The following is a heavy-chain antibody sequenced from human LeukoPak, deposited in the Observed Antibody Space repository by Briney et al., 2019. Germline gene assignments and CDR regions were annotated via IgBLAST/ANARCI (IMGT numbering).Heavy chain of an antibody. V-gene: IGHV3-7*01. Sequence: GGSLRLSCAASGFTFNKSWMSWVRQAPGKGPEWVANIKEDGTQKYYVDSVRGRFTTSRDNAKNSLYLQMNSLRADDTAVYYCARMEYDILTGFGFPDYWGQGTLVTVSS. CDR2: IKEDGTQK. CDR1: GFTFNKSW. CDR3: ARMEYDILTGFGFPDY. J-gene: IGHJ4*02. D-gene: IGHD3-9*01.